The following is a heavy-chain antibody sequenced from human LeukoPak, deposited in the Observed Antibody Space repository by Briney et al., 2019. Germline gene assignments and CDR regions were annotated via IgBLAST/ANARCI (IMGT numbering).Heavy chain of an antibody. CDR2: ISSSSSYI. V-gene: IGHV3-21*04. J-gene: IGHJ4*02. D-gene: IGHD5-18*01. CDR1: GFTFSSYS. Sequence: GGSLRLSCAASGFTFSSYSMTWVRQAPGKGLEWVSSISSSSSYIYYADSVKGRFTISRDNAKNSLYLQMNSLRAEDTAVYYCARAHAGYSYGYDYWGQGTLVTVSS. CDR3: ARAHAGYSYGYDY.